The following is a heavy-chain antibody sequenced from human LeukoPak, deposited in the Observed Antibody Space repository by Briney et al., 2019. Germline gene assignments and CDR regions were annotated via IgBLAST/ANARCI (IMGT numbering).Heavy chain of an antibody. D-gene: IGHD6-13*01. CDR3: ARDESQTAAFDP. CDR1: GGSISSSSYY. CDR2: IYYSGST. J-gene: IGHJ5*02. V-gene: IGHV4-39*07. Sequence: PSETLSLTCTVSGGSISSSSYYWGWIRQPPGKGLEWIGSIYYSGSTYYNPSLKSRVTISVDTSKNQFSLKLSSVTAADTAVYYCARDESQTAAFDPWSQKTLVTVSS.